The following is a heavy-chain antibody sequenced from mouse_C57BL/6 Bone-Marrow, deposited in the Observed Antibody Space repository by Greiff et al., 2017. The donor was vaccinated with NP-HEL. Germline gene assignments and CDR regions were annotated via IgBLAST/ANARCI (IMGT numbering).Heavy chain of an antibody. D-gene: IGHD2-5*01. CDR2: ISSGGSYP. Sequence: EVKLMESGGDLVKPGGSLKLSCAASGFTFSSYGMSWVRQTPDKRLEWVATISSGGSYPYYPDSVKGRFTISRDNAKNTLYLQMSSRKSEDTAMYYCARHYYSNYFDYWGQGTTLTVSS. CDR1: GFTFSSYG. V-gene: IGHV5-6*01. CDR3: ARHYYSNYFDY. J-gene: IGHJ2*01.